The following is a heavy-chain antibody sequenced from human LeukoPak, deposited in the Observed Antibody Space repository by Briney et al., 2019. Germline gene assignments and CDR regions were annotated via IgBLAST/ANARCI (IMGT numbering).Heavy chain of an antibody. J-gene: IGHJ4*02. Sequence: GASVKVSCKASGGTFSSYTISWVRQAPGQGLEWMGRIVPILGIANYAQKFQGRVTITADKSTSTAYMELSSLRSEDTAVYYCARESSGPLTVVGFDYWGQGTLVTVSS. CDR1: GGTFSSYT. D-gene: IGHD4-23*01. CDR2: IVPILGIA. V-gene: IGHV1-69*04. CDR3: ARESSGPLTVVGFDY.